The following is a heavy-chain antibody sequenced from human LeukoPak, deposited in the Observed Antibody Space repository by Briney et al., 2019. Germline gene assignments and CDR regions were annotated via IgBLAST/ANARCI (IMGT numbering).Heavy chain of an antibody. Sequence: PSETLSLTCTASGGSISSSSYYRSWIRQPAGEGLEWIGRIYTSGSTNYNPSLKSRVTISVDTSKNQFSLKLSSVTAADTAVYYCASYCSSTSCYSAAFDIWGQGTMVTVSS. CDR2: IYTSGST. V-gene: IGHV4-61*02. D-gene: IGHD2-2*01. J-gene: IGHJ3*02. CDR1: GGSISSSSYY. CDR3: ASYCSSTSCYSAAFDI.